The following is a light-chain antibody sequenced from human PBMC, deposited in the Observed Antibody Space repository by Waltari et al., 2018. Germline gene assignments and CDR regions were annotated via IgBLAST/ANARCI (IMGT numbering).Light chain of an antibody. CDR2: DVS. V-gene: IGLV2-14*03. J-gene: IGLJ2*01. CDR3: SSYISSDTLEL. CDR1: SSDVGGYNY. Sequence: HSALPQPASVYGSPGQSIPISCTGPSSDVGGYNYVPRYQQHPGKAPKLMIFDVSNRPSGVSNRFSGSKSGNTASLTVSGRQAEDEADYYCSSYISSDTLELFGGGTSLTVL.